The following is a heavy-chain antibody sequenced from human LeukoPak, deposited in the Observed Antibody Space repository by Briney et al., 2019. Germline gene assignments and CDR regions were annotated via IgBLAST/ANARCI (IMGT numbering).Heavy chain of an antibody. CDR3: ARGSGWYSSFDY. D-gene: IGHD6-19*01. V-gene: IGHV4-59*01. CDR1: GGSMSSYY. CDR2: IRYSGST. Sequence: SETLSLTCTVSGGSMSSYYWSWIRQPPGKGLEWIGYIRYSGSTNYNPSLKSRVTISEDTSKNQFSLKLTSVTAADTAVYYCARGSGWYSSFDYWGQGTLVTVSS. J-gene: IGHJ4*02.